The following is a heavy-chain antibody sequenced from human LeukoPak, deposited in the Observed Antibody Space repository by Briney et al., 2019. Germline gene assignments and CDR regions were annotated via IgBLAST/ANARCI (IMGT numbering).Heavy chain of an antibody. V-gene: IGHV4-39*07. CDR1: GGSIISSSHF. Sequence: SETLSLTCTVSGGSIISSSHFWGWIRQPPGKGLEWIGEINHSGSTNYNPSLKSRVTISVDTSKNQFSLKLSSVTAADTAVYYCARDQTGFDPWGQGTLVTVSS. D-gene: IGHD2-21*02. J-gene: IGHJ5*02. CDR2: INHSGST. CDR3: ARDQTGFDP.